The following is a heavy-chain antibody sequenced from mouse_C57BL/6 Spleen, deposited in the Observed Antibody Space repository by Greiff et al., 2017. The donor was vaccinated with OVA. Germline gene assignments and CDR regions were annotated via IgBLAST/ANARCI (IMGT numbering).Heavy chain of an antibody. CDR1: GYSFTGYF. CDR3: ARWGCGNGGLDYYAIGY. V-gene: IGHV1-20*01. Sequence: VQLQQSGPELVKPGDSVKISCKASGYSFTGYFMNWVMQSHGKSLEWIGRINPYNGDTFYNQKFKGKATLTVDTSSSTAHMELRSLTSEDSAVDYCARWGCGNGGLDYYAIGYWGQGTSVTVSS. CDR2: INPYNGDT. J-gene: IGHJ4*01. D-gene: IGHD2-1*01.